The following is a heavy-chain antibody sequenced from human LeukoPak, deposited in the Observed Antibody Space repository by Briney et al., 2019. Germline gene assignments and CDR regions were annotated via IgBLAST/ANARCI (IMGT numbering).Heavy chain of an antibody. CDR1: GFTFSSYW. CDR2: IKQDGSEK. CDR3: ARAGSGWYNPEPYFDY. D-gene: IGHD6-19*01. Sequence: HPGGSLRLSCAASGFTFSSYWMSWVRQAPGKGLEWVANIKQDGSEKYYVDSVKGRFTISRDNAKNSLYLQMNSLRAEDTAVYYCARAGSGWYNPEPYFDYWGQGTLVTVSS. V-gene: IGHV3-7*01. J-gene: IGHJ4*02.